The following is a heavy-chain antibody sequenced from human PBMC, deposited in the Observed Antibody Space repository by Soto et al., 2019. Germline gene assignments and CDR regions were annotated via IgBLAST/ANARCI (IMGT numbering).Heavy chain of an antibody. CDR3: AKDNFWSGYTPDYYYGTDV. Sequence: GGSLSLSCAASGFTFSSYWMSWVRQAPGKGLEWVANIKQDGSEKYYADSVKGRFTISRDNSKNTLYLQMNSLRAEDTAVYYCAKDNFWSGYTPDYYYGTDVWGQGTTVTVSS. J-gene: IGHJ6*02. CDR2: IKQDGSEK. V-gene: IGHV3-7*01. D-gene: IGHD3-3*01. CDR1: GFTFSSYW.